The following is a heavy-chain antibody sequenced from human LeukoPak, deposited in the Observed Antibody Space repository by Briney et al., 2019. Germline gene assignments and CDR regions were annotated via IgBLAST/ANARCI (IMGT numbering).Heavy chain of an antibody. CDR1: GGSISSGSYY. J-gene: IGHJ6*03. D-gene: IGHD1-26*01. V-gene: IGHV4-61*02. Sequence: PSETLSLACTVSGGSISSGSYYWSWIRQRAGKGLEWIGRIYTSGSTNYNLSLKGPVTISVDTSKNQFSLKLSSATAADTAVYYCASPSGELQTGYYYYYIDVWGKGTTVTVSS. CDR3: ASPSGELQTGYYYYYIDV. CDR2: IYTSGST.